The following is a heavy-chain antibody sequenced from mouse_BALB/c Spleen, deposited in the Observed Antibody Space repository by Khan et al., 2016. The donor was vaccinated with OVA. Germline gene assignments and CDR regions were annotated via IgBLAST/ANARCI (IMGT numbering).Heavy chain of an antibody. J-gene: IGHJ4*01. CDR1: GFSLNNYG. Sequence: QVQLKQSGPGLVAPSQSLSITCTISGFSLNNYGVHWVRQPPGKGLEWLVVMWSDGSTTYNSALKSRLSISKDNSKRQVFLKMNSLQTDDTAMYYCARQPYYHYNIMDYWGQGTSVTVSS. CDR3: ARQPYYHYNIMDY. D-gene: IGHD2-10*01. CDR2: MWSDGST. V-gene: IGHV2-6-1*01.